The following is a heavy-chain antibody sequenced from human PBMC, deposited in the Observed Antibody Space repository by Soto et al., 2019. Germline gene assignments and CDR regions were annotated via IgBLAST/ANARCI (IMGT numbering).Heavy chain of an antibody. Sequence: QVQLVQSGAEVKKPGSSVKVSCKASGGTFSSYAISWVRQAPGQGLEWMGGIIPIFGTANYAQKLQGRVTITGDESTSTAYKELGSLRSEDTAVYYCARENIAARPPPFHYHYGMDVWGQGTTVTVSS. CDR1: GGTFSSYA. CDR2: IIPIFGTA. J-gene: IGHJ6*02. V-gene: IGHV1-69*01. CDR3: ARENIAARPPPFHYHYGMDV. D-gene: IGHD6-6*01.